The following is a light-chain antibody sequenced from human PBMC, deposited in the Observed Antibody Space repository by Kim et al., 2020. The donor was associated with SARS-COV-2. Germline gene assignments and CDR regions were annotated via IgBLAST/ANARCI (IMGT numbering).Light chain of an antibody. CDR2: EIF. Sequence: DIVMTQTPLSMSVTPGQPASISCKSSQSLLHSDGKTSLSWSLQKPGQPPHLLIYEIFNRSSGVPDRFSGSGSGTDFTLEISRVEAEDVGVYYCLQALQLPPTFGQGTKLEI. V-gene: IGKV2-29*02. CDR1: QSLLHSDGKTS. J-gene: IGKJ1*01. CDR3: LQALQLPPT.